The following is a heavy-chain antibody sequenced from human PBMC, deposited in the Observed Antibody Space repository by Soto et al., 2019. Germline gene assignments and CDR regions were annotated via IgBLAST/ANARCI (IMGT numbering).Heavy chain of an antibody. D-gene: IGHD4-4*01. J-gene: IGHJ4*02. V-gene: IGHV3-49*04. CDR3: SRDMKYSYYYEAGH. CDR1: GFTFGDSA. Sequence: GFTFGDSAMSWVRQAPGKGLEWLGFIRTKTFGGTTEYAASVKGRFIISRDDSQSVAYLQMNNLTFEDTAVYYCSRDMKYSYYYEAGHWGQGTLVTVSS. CDR2: IRTKTFGGTT.